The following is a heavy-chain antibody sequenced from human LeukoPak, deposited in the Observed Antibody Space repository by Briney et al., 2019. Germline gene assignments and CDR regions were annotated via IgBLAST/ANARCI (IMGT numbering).Heavy chain of an antibody. J-gene: IGHJ5*02. Sequence: GASVKVSSKASGYTFTTYALHWVRQAPGQRREWMGWINAGNGDTKYSQKFQGRVTITRDTSASTAYMELNSLRSEDTAVYYCASQILNWFDPWGQATLVTVSS. CDR2: INAGNGDT. V-gene: IGHV1-3*01. CDR3: ASQILNWFDP. CDR1: GYTFTTYA. D-gene: IGHD2/OR15-2a*01.